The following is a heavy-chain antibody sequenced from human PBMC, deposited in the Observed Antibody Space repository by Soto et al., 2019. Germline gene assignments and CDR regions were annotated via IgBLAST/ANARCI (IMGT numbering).Heavy chain of an antibody. V-gene: IGHV1-69*12. J-gene: IGHJ4*02. CDR3: ATAAWIQLWYQDY. D-gene: IGHD5-18*01. Sequence: QVQLVQSGAEVKKPGSSVKVSCKASGGTFSSYAISWVRQAPGQGLEWMGGIIPIFGTANYAQKFQGRVTVTADESTSTAYMERSSLRSEDTAVYYCATAAWIQLWYQDYWGQGTLVTVSS. CDR1: GGTFSSYA. CDR2: IIPIFGTA.